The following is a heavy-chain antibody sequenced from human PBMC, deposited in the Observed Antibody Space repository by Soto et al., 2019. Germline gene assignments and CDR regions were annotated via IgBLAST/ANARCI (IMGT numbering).Heavy chain of an antibody. CDR2: INPNSGGT. CDR1: GYTFTGYY. J-gene: IGHJ5*02. D-gene: IGHD2-15*01. V-gene: IGHV1-2*02. CDR3: ARSRRRSGGSSDWFDP. Sequence: ASVKVSCKASGYTFTGYYMHWVRQAPGQGLEWMGWINPNSGGTNYAQKFQGRVTMTRDTSISTAYTELSRLRSDDTAVYYCARSRRRSGGSSDWFDPWGQGTLVTVSS.